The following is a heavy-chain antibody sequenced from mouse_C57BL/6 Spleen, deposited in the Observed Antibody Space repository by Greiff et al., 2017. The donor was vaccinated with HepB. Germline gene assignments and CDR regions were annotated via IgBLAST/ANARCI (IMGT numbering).Heavy chain of an antibody. J-gene: IGHJ2*01. CDR1: GYTFTSYW. CDR3: ARIKKIVATYFDY. D-gene: IGHD1-1*01. Sequence: QVQLQQPGAELVKAGASVKMSCKASGYTFTSYWMHWVKQRLGQGLEWFAETNPTNGRTYYNEKFKSKATLTVDKSSSTAYMLLSGPTFEDSAVYYCARIKKIVATYFDYWGQGITLTVCS. CDR2: TNPTNGRT. V-gene: IGHV1S81*02.